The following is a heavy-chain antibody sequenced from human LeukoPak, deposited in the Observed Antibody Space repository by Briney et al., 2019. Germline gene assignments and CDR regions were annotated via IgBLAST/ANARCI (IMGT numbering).Heavy chain of an antibody. V-gene: IGHV3-7*01. D-gene: IGHD1-7*01. CDR2: IKQDGSEK. J-gene: IGHJ2*01. Sequence: GGSLRLSCTASGFTFGDYPMNWFRQAPGKGLEWVANIKQDGSEKYYVDSVKGRFTISRDNAKNSLYLQMNSLRAEDTAVYYCARESRSTTRSYFDLWGRGTLVTVSS. CDR1: GFTFGDYP. CDR3: ARESRSTTRSYFDL.